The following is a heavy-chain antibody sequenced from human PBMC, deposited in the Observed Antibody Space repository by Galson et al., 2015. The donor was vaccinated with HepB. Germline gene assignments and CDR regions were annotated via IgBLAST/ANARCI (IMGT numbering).Heavy chain of an antibody. J-gene: IGHJ4*02. Sequence: SVKVSCKASGSNFNSSVISWVRQAPGQGLEWVGGILPVYGTVNYARKFQGRFTITADKSTSTAHMELSSLRSDDTAMYYCAREGVRGIAAVGFDCWGQGTLVTVSS. V-gene: IGHV1-69*06. CDR1: GSNFNSSV. D-gene: IGHD6-13*01. CDR2: ILPVYGTV. CDR3: AREGVRGIAAVGFDC.